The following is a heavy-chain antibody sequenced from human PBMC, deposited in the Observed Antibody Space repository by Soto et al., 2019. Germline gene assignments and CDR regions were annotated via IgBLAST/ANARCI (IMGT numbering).Heavy chain of an antibody. Sequence: ESGGGLVKPGGSLTLSCSASGFSFDRAWASWVRQAPGRGLEWVGLIKTKTDGGTTDYAASVKGRFTISKDESEKTVYLHMNRLKTEDTAFYYCATTGYSNDGMFDSWGQGTLVTVSS. J-gene: IGHJ4*02. CDR1: GFSFDRAW. D-gene: IGHD4-4*01. V-gene: IGHV3-15*01. CDR3: ATTGYSNDGMFDS. CDR2: IKTKTDGGTT.